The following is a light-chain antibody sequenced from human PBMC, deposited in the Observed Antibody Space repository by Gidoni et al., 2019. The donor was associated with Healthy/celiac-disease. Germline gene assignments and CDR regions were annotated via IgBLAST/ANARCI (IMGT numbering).Light chain of an antibody. CDR3: QSYDSSLSGSV. Sequence: QSVLTQPPSVSEAPGQRVTISCTGSSSNIGAGYDVHWYQQLPGTAPKLLIDGNSNRPSGVPDRFSGSKSGTSASLAITGLQAEDEADYYCQSYDSSLSGSVFGGGTKLTVL. J-gene: IGLJ2*01. V-gene: IGLV1-40*01. CDR1: SSNIGAGYD. CDR2: GNS.